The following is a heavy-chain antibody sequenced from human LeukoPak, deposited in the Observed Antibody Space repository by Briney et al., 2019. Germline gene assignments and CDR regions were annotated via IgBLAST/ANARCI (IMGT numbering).Heavy chain of an antibody. CDR3: ARAGGWNDDAGFHLYYFDY. Sequence: ASVKVSCKTSGFTFSVYGFNWVRQAPGQGLEWMGWISAHNGDTKYAQKFQDRITMTTVASTTTAYMELRSLRSDDTALYYCARAGGWNDDAGFHLYYFDYWGRGTLVTVSS. D-gene: IGHD4-23*01. V-gene: IGHV1-18*01. CDR1: GFTFSVYG. CDR2: ISAHNGDT. J-gene: IGHJ4*02.